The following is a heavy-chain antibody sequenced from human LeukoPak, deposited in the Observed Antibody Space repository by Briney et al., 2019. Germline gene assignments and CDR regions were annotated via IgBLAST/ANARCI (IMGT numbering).Heavy chain of an antibody. CDR2: ISSTSTYI. V-gene: IGHV3-21*01. Sequence: PGGSLRLSCAASEFTFSLYTMNWVRQAPGKGLEWVSSISSTSTYIYYADSVKGRFTISRDNAKNSLYLQMNSLSAEDTAIYFCAKDRGYSYGILGYWGQGTLVTVSS. CDR1: EFTFSLYT. J-gene: IGHJ4*02. D-gene: IGHD5-18*01. CDR3: AKDRGYSYGILGY.